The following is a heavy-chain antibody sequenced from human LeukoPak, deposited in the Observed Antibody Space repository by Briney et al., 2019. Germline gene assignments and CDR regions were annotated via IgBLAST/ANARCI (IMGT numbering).Heavy chain of an antibody. CDR1: GLPFSTYE. D-gene: IGHD3-16*01. CDR3: ARVQWGNSYYMDV. CDR2: VSRSGSTI. Sequence: GGSLRLCCAASGLPFSTYEINWVRQAPGKGLGWISYVSRSGSTIYSADSVKGRITISRDNAENSLYLQMNSLRAKDTAVYSCARVQWGNSYYMDVWGKGTTVTVSS. V-gene: IGHV3-48*03. J-gene: IGHJ6*03.